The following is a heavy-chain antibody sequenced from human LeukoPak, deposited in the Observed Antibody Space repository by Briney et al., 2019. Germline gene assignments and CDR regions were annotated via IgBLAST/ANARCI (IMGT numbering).Heavy chain of an antibody. CDR1: GFTFSSYA. Sequence: GGSLRLSCAASGFTFSSYAMHWVRQAPGKGLEWVAVISYDGSNKYYADSVKGRFTISRDNSKNTLYLQMNSLRAEDTAVYYCARAFDYGGNYFDYWGQGTLVTVSS. V-gene: IGHV3-30-3*01. CDR3: ARAFDYGGNYFDY. CDR2: ISYDGSNK. J-gene: IGHJ4*02. D-gene: IGHD4-17*01.